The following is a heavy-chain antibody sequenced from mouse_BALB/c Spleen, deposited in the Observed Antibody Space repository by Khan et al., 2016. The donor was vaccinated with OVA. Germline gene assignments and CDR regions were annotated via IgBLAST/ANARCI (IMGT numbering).Heavy chain of an antibody. J-gene: IGHJ3*01. CDR1: GYTFTDYY. CDR3: ARSNYCSYTFAY. Sequence: QVQLQQSGAELVRPGASVKLSCKASGYTFTDYYINWVKQRTGQGLEWIGEIFPGSGDTYYNERFKGKATLTTDKSSSTAYMQLSSLTSEDSAVYFCARSNYCSYTFAYWGQGTLVTVSA. D-gene: IGHD1-2*01. CDR2: IFPGSGDT. V-gene: IGHV1-77*01.